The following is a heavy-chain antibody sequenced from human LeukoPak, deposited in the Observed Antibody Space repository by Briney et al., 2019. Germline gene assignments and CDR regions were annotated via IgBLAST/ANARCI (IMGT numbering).Heavy chain of an antibody. CDR3: ASSIAVVGDAFDI. D-gene: IGHD6-19*01. Sequence: PGESLQISCKGSGYSFTSYWIGWVRQLPGKGLEWMGIIYPGDSDTRYSPSFQGQVTISADKSISTAYLQWSSLKASDTAMYYCASSIAVVGDAFDIWGQGTMVTVSS. V-gene: IGHV5-51*01. CDR1: GYSFTSYW. CDR2: IYPGDSDT. J-gene: IGHJ3*02.